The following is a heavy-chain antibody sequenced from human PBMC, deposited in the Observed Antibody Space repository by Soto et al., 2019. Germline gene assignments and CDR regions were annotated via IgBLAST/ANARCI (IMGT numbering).Heavy chain of an antibody. CDR3: ARGKIMGP. V-gene: IGHV4-59*01. D-gene: IGHD1-26*01. J-gene: IGHJ5*02. CDR2: IHYSGTT. CDR1: GGSISTYY. Sequence: SETLSLTCTVSGGSISTYYWTWIRQPPGKGLEWIGYIHYSGTTNYNPSLKSRVTISVDTSKNQFSLKLRSVTAADTAVYYCARGKIMGPWGQGTLVTVPQ.